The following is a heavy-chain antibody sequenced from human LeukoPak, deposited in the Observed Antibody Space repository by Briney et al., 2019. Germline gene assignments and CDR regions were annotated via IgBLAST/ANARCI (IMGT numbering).Heavy chain of an antibody. Sequence: SSETLSLTCTVSGGSISSSSYYWGWIRQPPGKGLEWIGSIYYSGSTYYNPSLKSRVTISVDTSKNQFSLKLSSVTAADTAVYYCARDRFDSGSSTNWFDPWGQGTLVTVSS. CDR2: IYYSGST. CDR3: ARDRFDSGSSTNWFDP. CDR1: GGSISSSSYY. D-gene: IGHD1-26*01. V-gene: IGHV4-39*07. J-gene: IGHJ5*02.